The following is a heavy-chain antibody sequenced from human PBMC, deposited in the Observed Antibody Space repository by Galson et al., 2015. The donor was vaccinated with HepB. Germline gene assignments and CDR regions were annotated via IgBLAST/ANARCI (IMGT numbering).Heavy chain of an antibody. J-gene: IGHJ2*01. V-gene: IGHV3-7*05. CDR1: GFTFSSEW. CDR2: INQVGNED. Sequence: SLRLSCAVSGFTFSSEWMGWVRQAPGKGLEWMANINQVGNEDYYVDSVMGQFTISRDNARNSLYLQINNLRVEDTAVYYCARLTADSSGFYTAWYFDLWGRGTLVSASS. D-gene: IGHD3-22*01. CDR3: ARLTADSSGFYTAWYFDL.